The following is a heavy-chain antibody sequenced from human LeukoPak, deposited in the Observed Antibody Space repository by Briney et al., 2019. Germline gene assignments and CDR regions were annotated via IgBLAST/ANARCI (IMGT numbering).Heavy chain of an antibody. D-gene: IGHD5-18*01. CDR3: ARHAYSYGYSSAFDI. CDR2: INHSGST. J-gene: IGHJ3*02. CDR1: GGSFSGYY. Sequence: PSETLSLTCAVYGGSFSGYYWSWIRQPPGKGLEWIGEINHSGSTNYNPSLKSRVTISVDTSKNQFSLKLSSVTAADTAVYYCARHAYSYGYSSAFDIWGQGTMVTVSS. V-gene: IGHV4-34*01.